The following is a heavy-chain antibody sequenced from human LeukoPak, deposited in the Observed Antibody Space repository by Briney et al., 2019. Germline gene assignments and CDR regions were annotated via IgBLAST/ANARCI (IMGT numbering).Heavy chain of an antibody. CDR3: ASLITGYYFDY. Sequence: SETLSLTCAVYGGSFRGYYWSWIRQPPGKGLEWIGEINHSGSTNYNPSLKSRVTISVDTSKSQFSLKLSSVTAADTAVYYCASLITGYYFDYWGQGTLVTVSS. D-gene: IGHD1-14*01. J-gene: IGHJ4*02. CDR2: INHSGST. V-gene: IGHV4-34*01. CDR1: GGSFRGYY.